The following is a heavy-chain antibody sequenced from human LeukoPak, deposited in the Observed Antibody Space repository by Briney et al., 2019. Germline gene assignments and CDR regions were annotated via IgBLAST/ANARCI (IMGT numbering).Heavy chain of an antibody. V-gene: IGHV4-59*08. J-gene: IGHJ5*02. D-gene: IGHD2-2*01. CDR2: INYSGST. Sequence: SETLSLTCTVSGGSVSSYYWSWIRQPPGKGLEWIGYINYSGSTNSNPSLKSRVTISVDTSKNQFSLRLNSVTAADTAVYYCARGHCRSNNCPHDSSWPFDPWGQGTLVTVSS. CDR1: GGSVSSYY. CDR3: ARGHCRSNNCPHDSSWPFDP.